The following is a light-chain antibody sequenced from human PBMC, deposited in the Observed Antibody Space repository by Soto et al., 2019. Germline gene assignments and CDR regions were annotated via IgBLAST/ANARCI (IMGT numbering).Light chain of an antibody. CDR3: SSYTSSSSFV. Sequence: QSALTQPASVSGSPGQSITISCTGTSSDVGGYNYVSWYQQHPGKAPKLMIYDVSNRPSGVSSRFSGSKSGNTASLTISGLQAEDEADYYCSSYTSSSSFVFGCGTKVTVL. V-gene: IGLV2-14*03. CDR2: DVS. J-gene: IGLJ1*01. CDR1: SSDVGGYNY.